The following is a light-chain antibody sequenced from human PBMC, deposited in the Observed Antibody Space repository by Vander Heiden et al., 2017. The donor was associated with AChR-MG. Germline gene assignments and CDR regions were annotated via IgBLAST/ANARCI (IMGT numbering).Light chain of an antibody. Sequence: DVQTTQSPSSLSASTGDRVTITCRASEDIRNNLGWFQQKPGKAPRRLIYAASSLQTGVPSRFSASGSGTEFTLTISSLQPEDFASYFCLQYNGFPRTFGQGTKVDIK. CDR2: AAS. V-gene: IGKV1-17*01. CDR1: EDIRNN. J-gene: IGKJ1*01. CDR3: LQYNGFPRT.